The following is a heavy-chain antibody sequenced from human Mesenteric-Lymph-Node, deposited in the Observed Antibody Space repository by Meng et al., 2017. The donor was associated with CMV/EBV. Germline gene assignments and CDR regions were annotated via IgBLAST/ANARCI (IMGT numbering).Heavy chain of an antibody. CDR2: TYHSGST. Sequence: SETLSLTCIVSGYSISSGYYWGWIRQPPGKGLEWIGETYHSGSTNYNPSLKSRVTISVDTSKNQFSLKLSSVTAADTAVYYCARARLLVVPAAIPFPNYYFDYWGQGTLVTVSS. J-gene: IGHJ4*02. V-gene: IGHV4-38-2*02. D-gene: IGHD2-2*02. CDR1: GYSISSGYY. CDR3: ARARLLVVPAAIPFPNYYFDY.